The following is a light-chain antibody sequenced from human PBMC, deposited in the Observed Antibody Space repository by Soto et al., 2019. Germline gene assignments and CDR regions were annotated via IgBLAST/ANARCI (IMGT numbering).Light chain of an antibody. Sequence: QSVLTQPPSASGTPGQRVTISCSGSSSNIGSNTVNWYQQLPGTAPKLLIYSFSQRPSGVPDRFSGSKSGTSASLAISGLQSEDEADYYCEAWDDSLNGYVFGTGTKVTVL. CDR2: SFS. V-gene: IGLV1-44*01. CDR3: EAWDDSLNGYV. CDR1: SSNIGSNT. J-gene: IGLJ1*01.